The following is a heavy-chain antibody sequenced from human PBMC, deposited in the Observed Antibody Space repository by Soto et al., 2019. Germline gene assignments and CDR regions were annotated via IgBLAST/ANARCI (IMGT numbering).Heavy chain of an antibody. Sequence: ASVKVSCKASGYTFTSYAMHWVRQAPGQRLEWMGWINPETGGTSYAQKFQGRVTLSRDTSINTAYLEVSRLRFDDAAVYFCARERYQVISDGMDVWGQGTTVTVSS. CDR1: GYTFTSYA. J-gene: IGHJ6*02. D-gene: IGHD2-2*01. CDR2: INPETGGT. CDR3: ARERYQVISDGMDV. V-gene: IGHV1-2*02.